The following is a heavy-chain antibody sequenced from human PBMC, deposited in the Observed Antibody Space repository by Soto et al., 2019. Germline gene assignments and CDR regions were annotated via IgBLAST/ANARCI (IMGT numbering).Heavy chain of an antibody. CDR3: ARGGIVVVPAANHYHYYGMDV. CDR1: GYTFTSYG. CDR2: ISAYNGNT. V-gene: IGHV1-18*01. J-gene: IGHJ6*02. Sequence: ASVKVSCKASGYTFTSYGISWVRQAPGQGLEWMGWISAYNGNTNYAQKLQGRVTMTTDTSTSTAYMELRSLRSDDTAVYYCARGGIVVVPAANHYHYYGMDVWGQGTTVTVSS. D-gene: IGHD2-2*01.